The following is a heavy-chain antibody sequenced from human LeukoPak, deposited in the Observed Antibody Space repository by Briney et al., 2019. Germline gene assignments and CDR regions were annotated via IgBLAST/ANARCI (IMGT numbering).Heavy chain of an antibody. CDR3: ARDGFGGYYDY. V-gene: IGHV1-18*01. CDR1: GYTFIRYG. D-gene: IGHD3-22*01. J-gene: IGHJ4*02. CDR2: ISAYNANT. Sequence: ASVKVSCKASGYTFIRYGISWVRQAPGQGLEWMGWISAYNANTNYAQKLQGRVTMTTDTSTSTAYMELRSLRSDYTAVYYCARDGFGGYYDYWGQGTLVTVSS.